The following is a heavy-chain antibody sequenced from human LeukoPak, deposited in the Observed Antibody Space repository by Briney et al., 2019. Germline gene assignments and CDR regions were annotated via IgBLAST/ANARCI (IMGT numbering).Heavy chain of an antibody. CDR3: ARDLHDFWSGGFDP. J-gene: IGHJ5*02. CDR2: IYYSGST. V-gene: IGHV4-59*01. CDR1: GGSISTYF. Sequence: SETLSLTCTVSGGSISTYFWSWIRQPPGKGLEWIGYIYYSGSTNYNPSLKSRVIISVDTSMNQFSLKLSSVTAADTAVYYCARDLHDFWSGGFDPWGQGTLDTVSS. D-gene: IGHD3-3*01.